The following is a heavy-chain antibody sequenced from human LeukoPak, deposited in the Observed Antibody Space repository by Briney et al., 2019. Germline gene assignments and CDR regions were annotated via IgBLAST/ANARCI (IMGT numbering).Heavy chain of an antibody. CDR2: IYYSGST. Sequence: SETLSLTCTVSGGSISSGGYYWSWTRQHPGKGLEWIGYIYYSGSTYYNPSLKSRVTISVDTSKNQFSLKLSSVTAADTAVYYCARDYSGNSRYNWFDPWGQGTLVTVSS. CDR1: GGSISSGGYY. D-gene: IGHD4-23*01. V-gene: IGHV4-31*03. CDR3: ARDYSGNSRYNWFDP. J-gene: IGHJ5*02.